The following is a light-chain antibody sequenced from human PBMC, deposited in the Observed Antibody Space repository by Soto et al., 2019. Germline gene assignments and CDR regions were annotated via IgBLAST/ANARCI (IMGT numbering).Light chain of an antibody. J-gene: IGKJ1*01. V-gene: IGKV3-20*01. CDR3: QQYGSSPWT. CDR1: QSVSSSF. Sequence: EIVLTQSPGTLSLSPGERATLSCRASQSVSSSFLAWYQQKPGQAPRLLIYGASIRATGIPDRFSGSGSGTDFTLTISRVEPEDFVVYYCQQYGSSPWTFGQGTKVEIE. CDR2: GAS.